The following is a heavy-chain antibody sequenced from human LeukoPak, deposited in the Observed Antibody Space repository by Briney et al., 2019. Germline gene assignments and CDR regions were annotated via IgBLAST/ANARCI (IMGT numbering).Heavy chain of an antibody. J-gene: IGHJ4*02. V-gene: IGHV4-39*07. CDR3: ARSAARLVDY. CDR2: IYYSGST. CDR1: GGSISSSSYY. D-gene: IGHD6-6*01. Sequence: SETLSLTCTVSGGSISSSSYYWGWIRQPPGKGLEWIGSIYYSGSTYYNPSLKSRVTISVDTSKNQFSLKLSSVTAADTAVYYCARSAARLVDYWGQGTLVTVSS.